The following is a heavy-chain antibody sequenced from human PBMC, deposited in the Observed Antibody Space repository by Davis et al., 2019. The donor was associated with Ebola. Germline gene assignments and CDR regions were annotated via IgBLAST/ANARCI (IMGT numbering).Heavy chain of an antibody. D-gene: IGHD5-24*01. CDR3: AKASGRRWLQLGY. CDR2: ISGSGGST. V-gene: IGHV3-23*01. CDR1: GFTFSSYA. J-gene: IGHJ4*02. Sequence: GESLKISCAASGFTFSSYAMSWVRQAPGKGLEWVSAISGSGGSTYYADSVKGRLTISRDNSKNTLYLQMNSLRAEDTAVYYCAKASGRRWLQLGYWGQGTLVTVSS.